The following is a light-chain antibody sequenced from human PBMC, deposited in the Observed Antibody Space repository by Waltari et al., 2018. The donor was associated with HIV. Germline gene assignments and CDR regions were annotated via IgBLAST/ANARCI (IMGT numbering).Light chain of an antibody. V-gene: IGLV3-19*01. CDR1: SLRNYF. Sequence: SSVLTQDPAVSVALGQTVRITCQGDSLRNYFARWYPQKPGQAPVLVRYAKNSRPSGIPNRFSGSNSGNTASLTITGAQAEDEADYYCNSRDSSGNHLYWVFGGGTKLTVL. CDR2: AKN. J-gene: IGLJ3*02. CDR3: NSRDSSGNHLYWV.